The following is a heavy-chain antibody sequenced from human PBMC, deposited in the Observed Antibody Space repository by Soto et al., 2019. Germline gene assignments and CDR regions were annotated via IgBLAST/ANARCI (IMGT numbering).Heavy chain of an antibody. D-gene: IGHD3-3*01. CDR2: ITRSGDT. J-gene: IGHJ4*02. V-gene: IGHV4-34*01. Sequence: SETLSLTCAVYGGSFSGHYWTWIRQPPGKGLEWVGEITRSGDTNYNPSLKSRVTISVDTSKNQFSLKLSSVTAADTAVYYCACNYYDFWSGYYSVGYFDYWAQGTPVTVSS. CDR1: GGSFSGHY. CDR3: ACNYYDFWSGYYSVGYFDY.